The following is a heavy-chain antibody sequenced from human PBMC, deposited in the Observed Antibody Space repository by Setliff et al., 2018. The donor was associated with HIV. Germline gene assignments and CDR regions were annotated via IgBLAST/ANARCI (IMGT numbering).Heavy chain of an antibody. CDR2: MSGGANSQ. CDR1: GFIFSTFP. Sequence: TGGSLRLSCAASGFIFSTFPTHWVRQAPGKGLEWVAVMSGGANSQYYADSVRGRFTISRDNSKNTVYLQMNSLTTEDTAVYYCARDRNCGNGCYSSADHWGLGTLVTVSS. V-gene: IGHV3-30*01. CDR3: ARDRNCGNGCYSSADH. D-gene: IGHD2-21*01. J-gene: IGHJ4*02.